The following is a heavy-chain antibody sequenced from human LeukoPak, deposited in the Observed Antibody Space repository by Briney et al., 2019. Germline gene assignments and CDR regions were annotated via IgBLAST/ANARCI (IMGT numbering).Heavy chain of an antibody. CDR2: INYSGST. J-gene: IGHJ2*01. Sequence: SETLSLTCTVSGGSISSYYWNWIRQPPGKGLEWIGYINYSGSTNSNPSLKSRVTISVDTSKNQFSLKLSSVTAADTAVYYCARDGPPSYGDKPDKYFDLWGRGTLVTVSS. CDR3: ARDGPPSYGDKPDKYFDL. D-gene: IGHD4-17*01. CDR1: GGSISSYY. V-gene: IGHV4-59*01.